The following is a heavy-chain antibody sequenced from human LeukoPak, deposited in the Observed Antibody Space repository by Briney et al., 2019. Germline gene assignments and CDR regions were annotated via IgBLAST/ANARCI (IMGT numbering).Heavy chain of an antibody. D-gene: IGHD2-21*01. CDR1: GGSISSSSYY. J-gene: IGHJ4*02. V-gene: IGHV4-39*01. Sequence: SETLSLTCTVPGGSISSSSYYWGWIRHPPGKGLEWLGSIYYSGSTYYNPSLKSRVTISVDTSKNQFSLKLSSVTAADTAVYYCARPVSAYCGGDCSDYWGQGTLVTVSS. CDR3: ARPVSAYCGGDCSDY. CDR2: IYYSGST.